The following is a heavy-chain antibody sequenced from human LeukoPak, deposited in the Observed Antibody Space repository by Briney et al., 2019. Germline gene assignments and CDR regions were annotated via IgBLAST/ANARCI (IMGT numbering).Heavy chain of an antibody. CDR3: ARHADYHILTGFDY. D-gene: IGHD3-9*01. J-gene: IGHJ4*02. CDR2: IDPSNSYT. Sequence: LGESLRISCKGSGYNFTNYWISWVRQMPGKGLEWMGRIDPSNSYTNYSPPFQGHVTISAARSISTAYLQWNSLKASDTAMYYCARHADYHILTGFDYWGQGTLVTVS. V-gene: IGHV5-10-1*01. CDR1: GYNFTNYW.